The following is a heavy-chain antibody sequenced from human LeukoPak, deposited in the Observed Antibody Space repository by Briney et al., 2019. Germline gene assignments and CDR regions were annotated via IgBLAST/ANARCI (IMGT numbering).Heavy chain of an antibody. V-gene: IGHV3-30*18. CDR3: AKDASDIVVVPALGPGGAFFQH. Sequence: PGRSLRLSCAASGFTFSSYGMHWVRQAPGKGLEWVAVISYDGSNKYYADSVKGQFTISRDNSKNTLYLQMNSLRAEDTAVYYCAKDASDIVVVPALGPGGAFFQHWGQGTLVTVSS. J-gene: IGHJ1*01. D-gene: IGHD2-2*01. CDR2: ISYDGSNK. CDR1: GFTFSSYG.